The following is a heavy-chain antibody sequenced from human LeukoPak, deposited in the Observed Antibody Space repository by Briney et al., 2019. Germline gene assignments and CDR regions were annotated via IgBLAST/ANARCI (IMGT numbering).Heavy chain of an antibody. Sequence: SQTLSLTCAISGDSISSNSAAWNWLRQSPSRGLEWLGSTYYRSKWYNNYAISVKSRVTINPDTSKNQFSLQLNSVTPEDTAVYYCARDLCTSSSCPNNWVDPWGQGTLVTVSS. CDR2: TYYRSKWYN. CDR1: GDSISSNSAA. D-gene: IGHD2-2*01. CDR3: ARDLCTSSSCPNNWVDP. J-gene: IGHJ5*02. V-gene: IGHV6-1*01.